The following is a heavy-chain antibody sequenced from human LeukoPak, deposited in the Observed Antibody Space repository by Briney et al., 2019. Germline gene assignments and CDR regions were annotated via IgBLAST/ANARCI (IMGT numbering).Heavy chain of an antibody. J-gene: IGHJ3*02. CDR3: ARDQSPNALDI. CDR2: IKQDGSEK. V-gene: IGHV3-7*01. CDR1: GFTFSSYW. Sequence: GGSLRLSCAASGFTFSSYWMSWVRQAPGKGLEWVANIKQDGSEKYYVDSVKGRFTISRDNAKTSLYLQMNSLRAEDTAVYYCARDQSPNALDIWGQGTMVIVSS.